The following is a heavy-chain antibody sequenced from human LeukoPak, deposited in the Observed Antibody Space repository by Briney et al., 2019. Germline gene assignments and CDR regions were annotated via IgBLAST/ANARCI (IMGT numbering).Heavy chain of an antibody. J-gene: IGHJ4*02. CDR2: IYYSGST. V-gene: IGHV4-39*01. Sequence: KPSETLSLTCTVSGGSISSSSYYWGWIRQPPGKGLEWIGSIYYSGSTYYNPSLKSRVTISVDTSKNQFSLKLSSVTAADTAVYYCATFTYYDFWSGYPAEDYWGQGTLVTVSS. CDR1: GGSISSSSYY. D-gene: IGHD3-3*01. CDR3: ATFTYYDFWSGYPAEDY.